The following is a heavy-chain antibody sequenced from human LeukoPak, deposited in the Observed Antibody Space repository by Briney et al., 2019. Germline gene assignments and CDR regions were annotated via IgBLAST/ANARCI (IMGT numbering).Heavy chain of an antibody. V-gene: IGHV3-23*01. J-gene: IGHJ5*02. CDR1: GFTFSGSA. CDR2: INTSGGTT. D-gene: IGHD5-24*01. CDR3: AKGDGYNYDNWFDP. Sequence: QPGGSLGLSCAASGFTFSGSALSWVRQAPRKGLEWVSSINTSGGTTYYADSVKGRFTISRDNSKNTVYLQMNSLRAEDTAVYYCAKGDGYNYDNWFDPWGQGTLVSVSS.